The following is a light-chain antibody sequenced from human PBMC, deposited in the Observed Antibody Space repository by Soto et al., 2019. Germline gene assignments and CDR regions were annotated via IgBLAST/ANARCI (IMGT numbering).Light chain of an antibody. CDR1: QSVSSY. V-gene: IGKV3-11*01. J-gene: IGKJ4*01. CDR2: DES. CDR3: QQRSNWPT. Sequence: EIVWTQSPATLSLSPGERATLSCRARQSVSSYLAWSQQNPCQAPRLLIYDESSRAPGIPARFSGNESGAYFTLSISGLEPEDVAVYYCQQRSNWPTFGGGTKVEIK.